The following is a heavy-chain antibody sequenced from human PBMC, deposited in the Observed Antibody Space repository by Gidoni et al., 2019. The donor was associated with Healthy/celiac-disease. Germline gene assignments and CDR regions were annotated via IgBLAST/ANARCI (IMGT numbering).Heavy chain of an antibody. CDR1: GGSISSYY. V-gene: IGHV4-59*01. D-gene: IGHD5-12*01. Sequence: QVQLQESGPGLVKPSETLSLTCTVSGGSISSYYWSWIRQPPGKGLEWIGYIYYSGSTNYNPSLKSRVTISVDTSKNQFSLKLSSVTAADTAVYYCARVTDGYNSTLFDYWGQGTLVTVSS. CDR2: IYYSGST. CDR3: ARVTDGYNSTLFDY. J-gene: IGHJ4*02.